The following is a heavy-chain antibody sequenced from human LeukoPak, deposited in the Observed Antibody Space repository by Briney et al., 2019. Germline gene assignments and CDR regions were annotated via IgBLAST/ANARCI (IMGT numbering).Heavy chain of an antibody. CDR3: ARGLGYCSSTSCDPDAFDI. J-gene: IGHJ3*02. CDR1: GGSFSGYY. V-gene: IGHV4-34*01. D-gene: IGHD2-2*01. Sequence: PPETLSLTCAVYGGSFSGYYWSWIRQPPGKGLEWIGEINHSGSTNYNRSLKSRVTISVDTSKNQFSLKLSSVTAADTAVYYCARGLGYCSSTSCDPDAFDIWGQGTMVTVSS. CDR2: INHSGST.